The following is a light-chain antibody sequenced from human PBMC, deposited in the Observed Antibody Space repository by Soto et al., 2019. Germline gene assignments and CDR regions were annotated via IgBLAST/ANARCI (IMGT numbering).Light chain of an antibody. CDR1: QSISSTY. J-gene: IGKJ2*01. CDR3: QQYGSSPLMYT. Sequence: EIVLTQSPGTLSLSPGERATLSCRASQSISSTYLSWYQQKPGQAPRLLIYGASTRATGIPDRFSGSGSGTDFTLTISRREPEDFVVYYCQQYGSSPLMYTFGQGTKLEIK. V-gene: IGKV3-20*01. CDR2: GAS.